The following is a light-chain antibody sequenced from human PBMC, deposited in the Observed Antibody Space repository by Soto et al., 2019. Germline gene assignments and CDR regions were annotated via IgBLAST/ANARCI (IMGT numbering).Light chain of an antibody. CDR3: QQRDNWPPIT. CDR2: DAS. V-gene: IGKV3-11*01. CDR1: QSACIS. Sequence: EIVLTQSPATLSLSPGERATLSCRASQSACISLAWYQQKPGQAPRLLIYDASNRATGIPARFSGSGSGTDFTLTISSLEPEDFAVYYCQQRDNWPPITFGQGTRLEIK. J-gene: IGKJ5*01.